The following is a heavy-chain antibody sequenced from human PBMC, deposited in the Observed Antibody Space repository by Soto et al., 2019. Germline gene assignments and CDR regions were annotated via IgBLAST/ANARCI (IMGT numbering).Heavy chain of an antibody. V-gene: IGHV1-8*01. J-gene: IGHJ4*02. CDR3: ASRDCSGGSCYYDY. Sequence: ASVKVSCKASGYTFTSYDINWVRQATGQGLEWMGWMNPNSGNTGYAQKFQGRVTTTRNTSISTAYMELSSLRSEDTAVYYCASRDCSGGSCYYDYWGQGTLVTVSS. CDR1: GYTFTSYD. CDR2: MNPNSGNT. D-gene: IGHD2-15*01.